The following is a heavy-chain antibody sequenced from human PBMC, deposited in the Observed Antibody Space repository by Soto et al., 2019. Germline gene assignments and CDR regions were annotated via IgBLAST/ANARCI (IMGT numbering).Heavy chain of an antibody. Sequence: QVQLQESGPGLVKPSETLSISCTVSGGSINSYYWSWIRQSPGKRMEWIGYVHHSWGSSYNPSLQSRVAKSLDTSNSQCSLKVTAVTATDTAVYYCERQGFGPLHGLVDVWGQGTTVTVSS. CDR1: GGSINSYY. J-gene: IGHJ6*02. CDR3: ERQGFGPLHGLVDV. CDR2: VHHSWGS. V-gene: IGHV4-59*08. D-gene: IGHD3-10*01.